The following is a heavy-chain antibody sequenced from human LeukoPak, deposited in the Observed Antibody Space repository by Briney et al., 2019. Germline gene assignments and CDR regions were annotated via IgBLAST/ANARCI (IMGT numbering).Heavy chain of an antibody. V-gene: IGHV1-18*01. CDR3: ARDQYDVGIAFDF. J-gene: IGHJ3*01. CDR1: GYMFGVFG. D-gene: IGHD1-26*01. Sequence: ASVKVSCKASGYMFGVFGITWVRQAPGQGLEWMGSIRVHNGDTNYAHKFQGRLTMTTDTSATTAYMELRSLKSDDTAVYYCARDQYDVGIAFDFWGQGTMVTVSS. CDR2: IRVHNGDT.